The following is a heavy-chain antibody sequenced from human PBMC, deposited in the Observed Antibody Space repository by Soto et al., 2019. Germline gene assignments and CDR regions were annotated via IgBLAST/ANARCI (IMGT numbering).Heavy chain of an antibody. V-gene: IGHV4-39*01. J-gene: IGHJ5*02. Sequence: SETLSLTCTVSGGSISSSSYFWGWIRQPPGKGLEWIGSMYYSGSTYYNPSLKSRVTISVDTSKNQFSLKMSSVTAADTAVYYCARHSYYYGSGQPNWFDPWGQGTLVTVSS. CDR1: GGSISSSSYF. CDR3: ARHSYYYGSGQPNWFDP. D-gene: IGHD3-10*01. CDR2: MYYSGST.